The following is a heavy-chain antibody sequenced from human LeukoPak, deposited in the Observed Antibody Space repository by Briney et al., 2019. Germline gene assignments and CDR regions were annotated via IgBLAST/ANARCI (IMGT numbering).Heavy chain of an antibody. Sequence: SETLSLTCAVYGGSFSGYYWSWIRQPPGKGLEWIGEINHSGSTNYNPSLKSRVTISVDTSKNQFSPKLSSVTAADTAVYYCASCYDWFDPWGQGTLVTVSS. V-gene: IGHV4-34*01. CDR3: ASCYDWFDP. CDR2: INHSGST. CDR1: GGSFSGYY. D-gene: IGHD2-2*01. J-gene: IGHJ5*02.